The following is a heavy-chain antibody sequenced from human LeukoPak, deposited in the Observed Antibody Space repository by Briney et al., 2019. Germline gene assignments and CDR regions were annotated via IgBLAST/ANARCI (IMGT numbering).Heavy chain of an antibody. D-gene: IGHD6-19*01. CDR3: ARSPVAGKHYYGMDV. Sequence: GASVKVSCKASGYTFTSYAMNWVRQAPGQGLEWMGWINTNTGNPTYAQGFTGRFVFSLDTSVSTAYLQISSLKAEDTAVYYCARSPVAGKHYYGMDVWGQGTTVTVSS. V-gene: IGHV7-4-1*02. CDR2: INTNTGNP. J-gene: IGHJ6*02. CDR1: GYTFTSYA.